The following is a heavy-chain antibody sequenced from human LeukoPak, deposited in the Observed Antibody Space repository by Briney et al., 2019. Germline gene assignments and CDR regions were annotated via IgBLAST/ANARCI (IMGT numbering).Heavy chain of an antibody. CDR2: IYSGGTT. CDR3: AKLLYYYDSSQPY. CDR1: GGSISSSSYY. V-gene: IGHV3-53*01. Sequence: ETLSLTCTVSGGSISSSSYYWGWIRQPPGKGLEWVSVIYSGGTTYYADSVKGRFTISRDNSKNTLYLQMNSLRAEDTAVYYCAKLLYYYDSSQPYWGQGTLVTVSS. J-gene: IGHJ4*02. D-gene: IGHD3-22*01.